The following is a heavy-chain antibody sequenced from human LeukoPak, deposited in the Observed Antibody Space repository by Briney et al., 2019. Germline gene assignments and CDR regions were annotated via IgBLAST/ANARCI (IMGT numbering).Heavy chain of an antibody. CDR1: GFTFSSYD. Sequence: GGSLRLSCAASGFTFSSYDMHWVRQATGKGLEWVSAIGTAGDTYYPGSVKGRFTISRENAKNSLYLQMNSLRAGDTAVYYCARGDKTYYYDMDVWGQGTTVTVSS. V-gene: IGHV3-13*01. CDR3: ARGDKTYYYDMDV. CDR2: IGTAGDT. J-gene: IGHJ6*02.